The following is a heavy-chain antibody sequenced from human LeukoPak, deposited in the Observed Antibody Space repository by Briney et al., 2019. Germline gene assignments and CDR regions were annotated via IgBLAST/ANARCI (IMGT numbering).Heavy chain of an antibody. CDR2: IYYSEST. CDR1: GGSISSSSYY. V-gene: IGHV4-39*01. Sequence: SETLSLTCPVTGGSISSSSYYGGWIRQPPGKGLEWIGSIYYSESTYYNPSLKSRVTISVDTSKNQFSLKLSSVTAADTAVYYCAIATRKDIVVVPAATRNYWYFDLWGRGTLVTVSS. CDR3: AIATRKDIVVVPAATRNYWYFDL. J-gene: IGHJ2*01. D-gene: IGHD2-2*01.